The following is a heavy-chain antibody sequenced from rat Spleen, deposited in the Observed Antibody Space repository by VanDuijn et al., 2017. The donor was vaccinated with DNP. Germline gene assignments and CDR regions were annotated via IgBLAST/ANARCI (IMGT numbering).Heavy chain of an antibody. CDR1: GFTFSDYN. J-gene: IGHJ2*01. V-gene: IGHV5-7*01. Sequence: EVQLVESGGGLVQPGGSLKLSCAGSGFTFSDYNMAWVRQTPKKGLEWVATISYDGSNTNYRDPVQGRFTISRDNAETTLYLQMDSLRSEDTATYYCARPDYWGQGVMVTVSS. CDR3: ARPDY. CDR2: ISYDGSNT.